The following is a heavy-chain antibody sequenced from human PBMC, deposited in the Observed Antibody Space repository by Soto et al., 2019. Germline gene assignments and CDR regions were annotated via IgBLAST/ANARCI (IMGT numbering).Heavy chain of an antibody. CDR2: IWYDGSKT. Sequence: PGGSLRLSCAASGFTFSNYGFHWVRQAPGKGLEWVAVIWYDGSKTYYVESVKGRFTISRDNSKNTLYLQMNSLRVEDTAVYRCARDLWSTNYYFDYCGLGTMVTVSS. CDR1: GFTFSNYG. V-gene: IGHV3-33*01. CDR3: ARDLWSTNYYFDY. D-gene: IGHD5-12*01. J-gene: IGHJ4*02.